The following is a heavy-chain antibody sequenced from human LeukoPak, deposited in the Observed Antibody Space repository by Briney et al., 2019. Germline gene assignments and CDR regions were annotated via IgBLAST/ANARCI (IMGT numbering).Heavy chain of an antibody. CDR2: IYPRGST. Sequence: SQTLSLTCAVSGGSISSGSYSWSWIRQPPGKGLEWIGYIYPRGSTYYNPSLKSRVILSLDKSANQFSLNLSSVTAADTAVYYCARAYYDRSFDYWGQGTLVTVSS. D-gene: IGHD3-9*01. V-gene: IGHV4-30-2*01. J-gene: IGHJ4*02. CDR3: ARAYYDRSFDY. CDR1: GGSISSGSYS.